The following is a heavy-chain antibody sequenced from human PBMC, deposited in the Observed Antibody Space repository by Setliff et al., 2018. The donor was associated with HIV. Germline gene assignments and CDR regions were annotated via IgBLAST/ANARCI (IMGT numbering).Heavy chain of an antibody. CDR2: IHYNEKT. Sequence: KPSETLSLTCTVSGGSASNSRYYWAWIRQPPGKGLEYIGSIHYNEKTYYNPSLKSRVTISIDTSKNHFSLNLTSVTAADTAVYYCASRVYYYDSNNFLREEGFDPWGQGTLVTVSS. V-gene: IGHV4-39*01. J-gene: IGHJ5*02. D-gene: IGHD3-22*01. CDR1: GGSASNSRYY. CDR3: ASRVYYYDSNNFLREEGFDP.